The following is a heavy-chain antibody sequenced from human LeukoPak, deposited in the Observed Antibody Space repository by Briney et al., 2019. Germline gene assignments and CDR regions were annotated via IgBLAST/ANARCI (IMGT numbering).Heavy chain of an antibody. CDR3: ARGLGGGYTYFDY. CDR2: IYYSGST. CDR1: GGSISSGDYY. D-gene: IGHD5-24*01. V-gene: IGHV4-30-4*08. Sequence: PSQTLSLTCTVSGGSISSGDYYWSWIRQPPGKGLEWIGYIYYSGSTYYNPSLKSRVTISVDTSKNQFSLKPSSVTAADTAVYYCARGLGGGYTYFDYWGQGTLVTVSS. J-gene: IGHJ4*02.